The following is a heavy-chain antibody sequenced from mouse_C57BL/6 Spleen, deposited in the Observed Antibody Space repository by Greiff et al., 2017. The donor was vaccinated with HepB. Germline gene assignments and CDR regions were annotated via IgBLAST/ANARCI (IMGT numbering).Heavy chain of an antibody. V-gene: IGHV2-5*01. D-gene: IGHD1-1*01. CDR1: GFSLTSYG. J-gene: IGHJ1*03. CDR3: SKVTTVVSKDFDV. Sequence: QVQLQQSGPGLVQPSQSLSITCTVSGFSLTSYGVHWVRQSPGKGLEWLGVIWRGGSTDYNAAFMSRLSITKDNSKSQVFFKMNSLQADDTAIYYCSKVTTVVSKDFDVWGTGTTVTVSS. CDR2: IWRGGST.